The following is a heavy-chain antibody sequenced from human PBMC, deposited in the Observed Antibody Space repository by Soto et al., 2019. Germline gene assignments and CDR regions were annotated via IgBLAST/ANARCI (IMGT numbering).Heavy chain of an antibody. V-gene: IGHV1-18*01. J-gene: IGHJ3*02. Sequence: QVHLVQSGAEVKKPGASVKVSCKASGYTFPSYGITWVRQAPGQGLEWMGWISAYNGNTNYAQKLPGRVTMTTDTSTSTSNMELRSLRSDDTAVYYCARDGPMDRAVDIWCQGTIVTVSS. CDR1: GYTFPSYG. D-gene: IGHD3-10*01. CDR2: ISAYNGNT. CDR3: ARDGPMDRAVDI.